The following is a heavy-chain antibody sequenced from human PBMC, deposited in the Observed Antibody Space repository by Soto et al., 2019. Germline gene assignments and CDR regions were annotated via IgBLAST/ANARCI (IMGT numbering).Heavy chain of an antibody. CDR2: ISGSGGST. D-gene: IGHD4-4*01. CDR1: GFTFSSYA. J-gene: IGHJ4*02. Sequence: PGGSLRLSCAASGFTFSSYAMSWVRQAPGKGLEWVSAISGSGGSTYYADSVKGRFTISRDNSKNTLYLQMNSLRAEDTAVYYCAKARSPMTTVTTYPSYYFDYWGQGTLVTVSS. V-gene: IGHV3-23*01. CDR3: AKARSPMTTVTTYPSYYFDY.